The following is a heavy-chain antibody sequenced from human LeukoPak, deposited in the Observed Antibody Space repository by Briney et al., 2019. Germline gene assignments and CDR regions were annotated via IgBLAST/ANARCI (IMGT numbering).Heavy chain of an antibody. V-gene: IGHV3-21*01. Sequence: GGSLRLSCAASGFIFSIYEVNWVRQAPGKGLEWVSSISSSSSDIYYADSVKGRFTISRDNAKNSLYLQMNSLRAEDTAVYYCARTDPFDYWGQGTLVTVSS. CDR1: GFIFSIYE. J-gene: IGHJ4*02. CDR2: ISSSSSDI. CDR3: ARTDPFDY.